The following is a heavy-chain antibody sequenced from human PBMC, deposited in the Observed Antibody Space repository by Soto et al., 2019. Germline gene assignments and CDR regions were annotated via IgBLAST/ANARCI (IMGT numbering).Heavy chain of an antibody. V-gene: IGHV3-23*01. D-gene: IGHD1-26*01. J-gene: IGHJ6*02. CDR1: GFTFSNYA. CDR3: AKNGDVGYYYYGMDV. Sequence: PGGSLRLSCAASGFTFSNYAMSWVRQAPGKGLEWVSAISSSGGSTYYADSVKGRFTISRDNSKNTLYLQMNSLRAEDTAVYYCAKNGDVGYYYYGMDVWGQGTTVTVSS. CDR2: ISSSGGST.